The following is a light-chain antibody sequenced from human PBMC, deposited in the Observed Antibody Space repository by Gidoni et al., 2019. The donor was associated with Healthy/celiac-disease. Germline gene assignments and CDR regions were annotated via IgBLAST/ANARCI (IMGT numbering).Light chain of an antibody. V-gene: IGKV3-15*01. Sequence: EIVMTQSPATLSVSPGERATLSCRASQSVSSNLAWYQQKPGQAPRLLIYGASTRATGIPARFSGSGSGTEFTLTISSLQSEDCAVYYCQQYNNWPYTFGQXTKLEIK. CDR1: QSVSSN. CDR3: QQYNNWPYT. J-gene: IGKJ2*01. CDR2: GAS.